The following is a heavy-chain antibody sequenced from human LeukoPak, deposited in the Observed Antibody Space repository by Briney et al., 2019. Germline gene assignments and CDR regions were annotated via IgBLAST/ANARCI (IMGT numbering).Heavy chain of an antibody. V-gene: IGHV5-51*01. CDR2: IYPGDSDT. Sequence: PGKSLKISCKGSGYSFTSYWIGWVRQMPGKGLEWMGIIYPGDSDTRYSPSFQGQVTISVDKSTNTAYLQWKSLKASDTAMYYCARGDVVRGVSWFDSWGQGALVTVSS. J-gene: IGHJ5*01. CDR3: ARGDVVRGVSWFDS. CDR1: GYSFTSYW. D-gene: IGHD2-21*02.